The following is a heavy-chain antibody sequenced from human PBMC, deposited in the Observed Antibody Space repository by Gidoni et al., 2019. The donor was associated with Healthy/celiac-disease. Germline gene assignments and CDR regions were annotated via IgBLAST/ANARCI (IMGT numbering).Heavy chain of an antibody. J-gene: IGHJ4*02. V-gene: IGHV3-33*01. CDR1: GFTFSRYG. CDR2: IWYDGSNK. Sequence: QVQLVESGGCVVQPGRSLRLSCAASGFTFSRYGMHWVRQAPGKGLEWVAVIWYDGSNKYYADSVKGRFTISRDNSKNTLYLQMNSLRAEDTAVYYCARSPYSSSWFQYYFDYWGQGTLVTVSS. CDR3: ARSPYSSSWFQYYFDY. D-gene: IGHD6-13*01.